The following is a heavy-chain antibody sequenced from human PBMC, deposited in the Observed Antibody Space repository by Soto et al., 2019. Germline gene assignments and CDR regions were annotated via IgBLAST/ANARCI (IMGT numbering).Heavy chain of an antibody. CDR2: ISYDGSNK. CDR3: AKVTFSGDYYYSYGLDV. CDR1: GFTFSAYG. Sequence: GGTLRLSCAASGFTFSAYGMHWVGQAPGKGLEWVAVISYDGSNKYYADSVKGRFTISRDNSKNTLYLQMNSLRAEDTAVYFCAKVTFSGDYYYSYGLDVWGQGTTATVSS. J-gene: IGHJ6*02. D-gene: IGHD1-26*01. V-gene: IGHV3-30*18.